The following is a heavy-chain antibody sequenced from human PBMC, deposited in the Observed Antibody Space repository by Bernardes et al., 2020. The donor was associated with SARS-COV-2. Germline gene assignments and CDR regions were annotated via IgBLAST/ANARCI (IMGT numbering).Heavy chain of an antibody. V-gene: IGHV4-59*05. CDR1: GGSISTYY. J-gene: IGHJ4*02. CDR2: IYYSGST. CDR3: ARATVPWLWMFDQ. Sequence: SETLSLTCSVSGGSISTYYWSWIRQPAGKGLEWIGTIYYSGSTYYNPSLKSRVTISVDTSKNQFSLKLSSVTAPDTAVYYCARATVPWLWMFDQWGQGTLVTVSS. D-gene: IGHD3-9*01.